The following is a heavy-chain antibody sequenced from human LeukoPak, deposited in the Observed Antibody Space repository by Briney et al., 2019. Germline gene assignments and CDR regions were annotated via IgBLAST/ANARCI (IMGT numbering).Heavy chain of an antibody. J-gene: IGHJ4*02. V-gene: IGHV3-11*04. CDR2: ISSSGSTI. CDR1: GFTFSDYY. Sequence: PGGSLRLSCAASGFTFSDYYMSWIRQAPGKGLEWVSYISSSGSTIYYADSVKGRFTISRDNAKNSLYLQMNSLRAEDTAVYYCARDYYDSRGYYYFDYWGQGTLVTVPS. D-gene: IGHD3-22*01. CDR3: ARDYYDSRGYYYFDY.